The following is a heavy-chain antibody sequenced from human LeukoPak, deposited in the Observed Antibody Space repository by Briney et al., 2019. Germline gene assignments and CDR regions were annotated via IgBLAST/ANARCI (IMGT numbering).Heavy chain of an antibody. CDR1: GFTFSSYW. V-gene: IGHV3-74*01. CDR2: INSDGSST. Sequence: GSLRLSCAASGFTFSSYWMRWVRQVPGKGLVWVSRINSDGSSTSYADSVKGRFTISRDNAKNTLYVQMNSLRAEDTAVYYCSTGSGHAFDIWGRGTMVTVSS. J-gene: IGHJ3*02. D-gene: IGHD3-10*01. CDR3: STGSGHAFDI.